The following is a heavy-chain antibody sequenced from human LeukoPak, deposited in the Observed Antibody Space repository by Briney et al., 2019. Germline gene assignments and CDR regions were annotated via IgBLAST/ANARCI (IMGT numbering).Heavy chain of an antibody. Sequence: ASVKVSCKAFGGTFSSYAITWVRQAPGQGLEWMGGIIPMSGTANYAQKFQGRVTITADESTSTAYMEVNSLRSEDTAVYYCARYSYTTYYFDFWGQGALVTVSS. CDR3: ARYSYTTYYFDF. CDR2: IIPMSGTA. J-gene: IGHJ4*02. CDR1: GGTFSSYA. V-gene: IGHV1-69*13. D-gene: IGHD5-18*01.